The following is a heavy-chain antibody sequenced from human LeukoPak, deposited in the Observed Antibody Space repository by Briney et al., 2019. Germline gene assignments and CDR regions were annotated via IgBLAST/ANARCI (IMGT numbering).Heavy chain of an antibody. CDR3: ATGSTGYYYAFDI. CDR2: IYHSGST. Sequence: SETLSLTCTVSGGSISSGSYYWSWIRQPPGKGLEWIGYIYHSGSTYYNPSLKSRVTISVDRSKNQFSLKLSSVTAADTAVYYCATGSTGYYYAFDIWGQGTMVTVSS. V-gene: IGHV4-30-2*01. D-gene: IGHD3-9*01. J-gene: IGHJ3*02. CDR1: GGSISSGSYY.